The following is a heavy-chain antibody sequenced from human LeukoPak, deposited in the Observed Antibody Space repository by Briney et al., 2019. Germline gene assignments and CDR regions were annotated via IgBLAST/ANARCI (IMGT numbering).Heavy chain of an antibody. V-gene: IGHV4-34*01. CDR2: INHSGST. CDR3: ARVAAAGGWFDP. Sequence: SETLSLTCTVYGGSFSGYYWSWIRQPPGKGLEWIGEINHSGSTNYNPSLKSRVTISVDTSKNQFSLKLSSVTAADTAVYYCARVAAAGGWFDPWGQGTLVTVSS. J-gene: IGHJ5*02. CDR1: GGSFSGYY. D-gene: IGHD6-13*01.